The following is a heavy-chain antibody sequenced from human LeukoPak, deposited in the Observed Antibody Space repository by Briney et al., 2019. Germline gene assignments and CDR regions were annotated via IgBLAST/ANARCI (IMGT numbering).Heavy chain of an antibody. D-gene: IGHD3-22*01. CDR3: AHRLDDSSAYPFDY. J-gene: IGHJ4*02. V-gene: IGHV2-5*02. Sequence: SGPTLVKPTQTLTLTCTFSGFSLSTSGVGVGWIRQPPGKALEWLALIYWDDDKRYSPFLKSRLTITKDTSKNQVVPTMTNMDPVDTATYYCAHRLDDSSAYPFDYWGQGTLVTVSS. CDR1: GFSLSTSGVG. CDR2: IYWDDDK.